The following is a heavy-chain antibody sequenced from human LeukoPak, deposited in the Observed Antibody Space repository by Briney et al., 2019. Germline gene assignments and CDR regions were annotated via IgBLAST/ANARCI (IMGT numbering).Heavy chain of an antibody. D-gene: IGHD3-16*02. J-gene: IGHJ5*02. Sequence: GASVKVSCKASGYTFTSYYLNWVRQAPGQGLEWMGWINPNIGNTDYAQQFQGRVTITRNTAISTVYMELRSLRSDDTAVYYCARGSYRYEDRGLDHWGQGTLVIVSS. CDR3: ARGSYRYEDRGLDH. V-gene: IGHV1-8*01. CDR2: INPNIGNT. CDR1: GYTFTSYY.